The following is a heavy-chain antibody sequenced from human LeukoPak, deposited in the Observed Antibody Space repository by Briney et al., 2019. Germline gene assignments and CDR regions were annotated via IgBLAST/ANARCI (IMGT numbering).Heavy chain of an antibody. CDR3: AREILEPGKTHEY. D-gene: IGHD1-1*01. Sequence: SVKVSCKASGGTFSSYAISWVRQAPGQGLEWMGGIIPIFGTANYAQKFQGRVTITADESTSTAYMELSSLRSEDTAVYYCAREILEPGKTHEYWGQGTLVTVSS. CDR2: IIPIFGTA. CDR1: GGTFSSYA. V-gene: IGHV1-69*13. J-gene: IGHJ4*02.